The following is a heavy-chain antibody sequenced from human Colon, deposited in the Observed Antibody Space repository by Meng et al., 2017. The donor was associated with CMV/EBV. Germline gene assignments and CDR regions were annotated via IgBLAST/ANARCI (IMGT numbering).Heavy chain of an antibody. J-gene: IGHJ4*02. D-gene: IGHD4-17*01. CDR2: IKQDGSEK. Sequence: GESLKISCAASGFTFSSYWMSWVRQAPGKGLQWVANIKQDGSEKYYVDSVKGRFTASRDNARNSLYLQINSLRAEDTAIYYCARGDNTVTTGSNFDYWGQGTLVTSPQ. V-gene: IGHV3-7*01. CDR1: GFTFSSYW. CDR3: ARGDNTVTTGSNFDY.